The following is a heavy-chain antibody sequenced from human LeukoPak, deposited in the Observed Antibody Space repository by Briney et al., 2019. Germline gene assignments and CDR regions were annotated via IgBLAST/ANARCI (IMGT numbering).Heavy chain of an antibody. CDR2: IYYSGST. V-gene: IGHV4-59*05. CDR3: ASQGAVAGTRRSDY. CDR1: GFTFSSYSMN. J-gene: IGHJ4*02. D-gene: IGHD6-19*01. Sequence: GSLRLSCAASGFTFSSYSMNWVRQAPGKGLEWIGSIYYSGSTYYNPSLKSRVTISVDTSKNQFSLKLSSVTAADTAVYYCASQGAVAGTRRSDYWGQGTLVTVSS.